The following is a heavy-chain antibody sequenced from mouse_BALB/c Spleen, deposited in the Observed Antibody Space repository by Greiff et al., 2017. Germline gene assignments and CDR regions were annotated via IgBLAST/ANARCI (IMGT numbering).Heavy chain of an antibody. CDR3: ASTGTDYFDY. CDR1: GFNIKDYY. V-gene: IGHV14-1*02. Sequence: VQLQQSGAELVRPGALVKLSCKASGFNIKDYYMHWVKQRPEQGLEWIGWIDPENGNTIYDPKFQGKASITADTSSNTAYLQLSSLTSEDTAVYYCASTGTDYFDYWGQGTTLTVSS. J-gene: IGHJ2*01. D-gene: IGHD4-1*02. CDR2: IDPENGNT.